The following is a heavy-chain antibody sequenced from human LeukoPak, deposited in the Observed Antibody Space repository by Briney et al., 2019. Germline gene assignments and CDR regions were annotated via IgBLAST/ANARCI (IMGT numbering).Heavy chain of an antibody. D-gene: IGHD3-16*01. CDR1: GFTFSDYY. CDR2: ISGSGGST. J-gene: IGHJ4*02. CDR3: ASCSPFGYYFDY. Sequence: GGSLRLSCAASGFTFSDYYMSWIRQAPGKGLEWVSAISGSGGSTYYADSVKGRFTISRDNSKNTLYLQMNSLRAEDTAVYYCASCSPFGYYFDYWGQGTLVTVSS. V-gene: IGHV3-23*01.